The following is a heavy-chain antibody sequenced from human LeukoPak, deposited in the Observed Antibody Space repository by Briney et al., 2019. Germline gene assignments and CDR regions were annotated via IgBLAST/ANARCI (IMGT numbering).Heavy chain of an antibody. D-gene: IGHD1-20*01. J-gene: IGHJ3*02. V-gene: IGHV4-39*07. Sequence: SETLSLTCTVSDYSISNSNYYWGWIRQPPGKGLEWIGSIYYSGSTYYNPSLKSRVTISVDTSKNQFSLKLSSVIASDTALYYCARAPRGGITPFDIWGQGTMVSVSS. CDR1: DYSISNSNYY. CDR2: IYYSGST. CDR3: ARAPRGGITPFDI.